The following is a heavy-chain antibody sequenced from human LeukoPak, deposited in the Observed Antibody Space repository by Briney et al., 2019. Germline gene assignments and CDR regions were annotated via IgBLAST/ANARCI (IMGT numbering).Heavy chain of an antibody. D-gene: IGHD5-12*01. CDR2: ISGYNGNT. Sequence: APAKVSCKASGYTFSSYGIAWVRQAPGQGLEWMGWISGYNGNTNYAQKLQGRVSMTTDTSTTTAYMELRSLTSDDTALYYCARSSLGTITAGPFDYWGQGTLVTVSS. CDR3: ARSSLGTITAGPFDY. J-gene: IGHJ4*02. V-gene: IGHV1-18*01. CDR1: GYTFSSYG.